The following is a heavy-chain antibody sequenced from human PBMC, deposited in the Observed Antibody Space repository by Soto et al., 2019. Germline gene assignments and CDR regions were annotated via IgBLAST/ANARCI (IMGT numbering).Heavy chain of an antibody. V-gene: IGHV4-4*07. CDR2: IYATGTT. CDR3: VRDGTKTLRDWFDP. CDR1: GASISGFY. Sequence: PSETLSLTCTVSGASISGFYWRWIRKSAGKGLEWIGRIYATGTTDYNPSLKSRGMMSVDTSKKEFSLKLRSVTAADKAVYYCVRDGTKTLRDWFDPWGQGISVTISS. D-gene: IGHD1-1*01. J-gene: IGHJ5*02.